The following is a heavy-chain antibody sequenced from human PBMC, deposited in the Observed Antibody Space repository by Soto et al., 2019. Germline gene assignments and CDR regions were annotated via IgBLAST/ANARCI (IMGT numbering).Heavy chain of an antibody. V-gene: IGHV1-69*13. D-gene: IGHD2-2*01. J-gene: IGHJ6*02. CDR3: AARINIAGVSTAIHWYFGIHV. CDR1: GGTFSSYA. Sequence: SVNLSCTASGGTFSSYAISWVRQAPGQGLEWMGGIIPIFGTANYAQKFQGRVTITADESTSTAYMELSSLRSEDTAVYYCAARINIAGVSTAIHWYFGIHVWTQGSSVTVSS. CDR2: IIPIFGTA.